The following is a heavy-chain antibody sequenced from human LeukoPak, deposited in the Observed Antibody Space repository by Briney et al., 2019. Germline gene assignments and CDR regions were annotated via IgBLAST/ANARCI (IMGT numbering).Heavy chain of an antibody. Sequence: SETLSLTCAVSGGSISSGGYSWSWIRQPPGKGLEWIGYIYHSGSTYYNPSLKSRVAISVDRSKNQFSLKLSSVTAADTAVYYCAREARDAFDIWGQGTMVTVSS. CDR3: AREARDAFDI. J-gene: IGHJ3*02. V-gene: IGHV4-30-2*01. CDR2: IYHSGST. CDR1: GGSISSGGYS.